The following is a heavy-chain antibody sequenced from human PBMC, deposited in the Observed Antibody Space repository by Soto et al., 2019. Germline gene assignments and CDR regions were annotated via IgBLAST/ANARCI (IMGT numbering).Heavy chain of an antibody. CDR1: GFTFSGYS. J-gene: IGHJ1*01. D-gene: IGHD4-17*01. Sequence: GGSLRLSCAVSGFTFSGYSFNWVRQAPGRGLEWVSFIGSTGSVTHYADSVMGRFTISRDNARNSLYLQMDSLRADDTAVYRRARGSPTSGPAYGLIMGAQGTVVNGLL. CDR2: IGSTGSVT. V-gene: IGHV3-48*04. CDR3: ARGSPTSGPAYGLIM.